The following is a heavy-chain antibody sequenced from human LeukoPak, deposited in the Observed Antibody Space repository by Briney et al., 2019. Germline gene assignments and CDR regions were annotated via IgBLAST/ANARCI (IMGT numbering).Heavy chain of an antibody. CDR3: AKETLSTVPARSRLRGMGYYYYGMDV. V-gene: IGHV3-30*18. CDR1: GLTFDDRG. J-gene: IGHJ6*02. D-gene: IGHD2-2*01. Sequence: GGSLRLSCAASGLTFDDRGMSWVRQAPGKGLEWVAVISYDGSNKYYADSVKGRFTISRDNSKNTLYLQMNSLRAEDTAVYYCAKETLSTVPARSRLRGMGYYYYGMDVWGQGTTVTVSS. CDR2: ISYDGSNK.